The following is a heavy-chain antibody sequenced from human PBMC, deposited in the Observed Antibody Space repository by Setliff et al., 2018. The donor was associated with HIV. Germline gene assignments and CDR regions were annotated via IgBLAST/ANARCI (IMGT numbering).Heavy chain of an antibody. V-gene: IGHV4-61*02. D-gene: IGHD3-16*01. CDR3: ARDWAAPYYYGMDV. CDR1: GDSVTSDSYY. Sequence: SETLSLTCTVSGDSVTSDSYYWNWIRQPAGKTLEWIGRIYFSGSTNYNPSLKSRVTISIDTSKNQLSLKLSSVTAADTAVYYCARDWAAPYYYGMDVWGQGTTVTVS. CDR2: IYFSGST. J-gene: IGHJ6*02.